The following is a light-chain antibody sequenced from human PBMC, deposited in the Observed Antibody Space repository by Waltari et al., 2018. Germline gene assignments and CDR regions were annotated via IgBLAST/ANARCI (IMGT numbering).Light chain of an antibody. V-gene: IGKV2-28*01. J-gene: IGKJ5*01. CDR3: MQGLQTPDT. Sequence: DIVMTQSPLSLPVTPGEPASISCTSSQSLLHSNGYNYLDWYLQKPGQSPQLLIYLASKWDSGVPDRFSGSGSGTDFTRKISRVEAEDVGVYYCMQGLQTPDTFGQGTRLEIK. CDR1: QSLLHSNGYNY. CDR2: LAS.